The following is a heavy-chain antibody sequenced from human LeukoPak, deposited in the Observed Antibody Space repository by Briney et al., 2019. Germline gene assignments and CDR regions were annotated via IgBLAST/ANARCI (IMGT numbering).Heavy chain of an antibody. J-gene: IGHJ4*02. Sequence: PSETLSLTCAVCGGSVSGYYWSWIRQPPGKGLEWIGEINHSGSTNYNPSLNSRVTVSVDTSKNQSSLKLSSVTAADTAVYYCARSSSWPSDWGQGTLVTVSS. CDR1: GGSVSGYY. D-gene: IGHD6-13*01. CDR3: ARSSSWPSD. V-gene: IGHV4-34*01. CDR2: INHSGST.